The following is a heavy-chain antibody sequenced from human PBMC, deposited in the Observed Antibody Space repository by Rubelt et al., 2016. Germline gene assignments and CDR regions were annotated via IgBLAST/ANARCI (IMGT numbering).Heavy chain of an antibody. CDR3: ARGAPPWYYGTNDYYHY. CDR2: VNHAAVT. D-gene: IGHD3-10*01. CDR1: GGSFSGYS. V-gene: IGHV4-34*01. Sequence: CGEGLLKPSETLSLTCVVSGGSFSGYSWSWVRQPPEKGLEWIGDVNHAAVTVYSPSLKRRVTISLDTSKNHLSLRLASVTAADTAVYYCARGAPPWYYGTNDYYHYWGPGSPVVVSS. J-gene: IGHJ4*02.